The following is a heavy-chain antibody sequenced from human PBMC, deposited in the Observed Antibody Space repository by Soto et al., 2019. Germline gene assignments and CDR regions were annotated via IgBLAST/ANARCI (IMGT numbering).Heavy chain of an antibody. V-gene: IGHV1-18*01. CDR1: GYTFTRYG. CDR3: AKKGQPPYYYYGMDV. J-gene: IGHJ6*04. CDR2: ISGYNGDT. Sequence: ASVKVSCKASGYTFTRYGISWVRQAPGQGLEWMGWISGYNGDTNYAQKFQGRVTMTVDTSTTTAFMELTSLTSDDRAVYYCAKKGQPPYYYYGMDVWGKGTTVTVS.